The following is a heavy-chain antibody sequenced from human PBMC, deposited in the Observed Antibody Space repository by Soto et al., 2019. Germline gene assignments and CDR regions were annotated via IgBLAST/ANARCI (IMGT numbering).Heavy chain of an antibody. CDR1: GGTFGTNA. CDR3: ARETGTTALDS. D-gene: IGHD1-1*01. CDR2: IIPLFGVT. V-gene: IGHV1-69*09. Sequence: QVQLVQSGAEVKKPGSSVKVSCKASGGTFGTNAISWVRQAPGQGLEWMGNIIPLFGVTTYAQKFQGRVTITADTSTSTAYMEVRSLRSEDTAFYFCARETGTTALDSLGQGTLVSVSS. J-gene: IGHJ4*02.